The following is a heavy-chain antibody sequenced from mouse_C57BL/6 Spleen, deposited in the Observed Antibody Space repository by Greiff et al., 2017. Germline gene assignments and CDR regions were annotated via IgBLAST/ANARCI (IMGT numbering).Heavy chain of an antibody. V-gene: IGHV2-9-1*01. J-gene: IGHJ4*01. CDR1: GFSLTSYA. CDR2: IWTGGGT. D-gene: IGHD2-5*01. Sequence: VQLVEPGPGLVAPSQCLSITCTVSGFSLTSYAISWVRQPPGKGLEWLGVIWTGGGTNYNSALKSRLSIGKDNSKSQDFLKMNSLQTDDTAKYYCTRAYSNYKAMGYWGQAASVTVST. CDR3: TRAYSNYKAMGY.